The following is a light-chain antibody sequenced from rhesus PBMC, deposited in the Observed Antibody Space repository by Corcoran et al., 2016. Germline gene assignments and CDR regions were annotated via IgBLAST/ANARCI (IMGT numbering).Light chain of an antibody. V-gene: IGKV2-82*02. J-gene: IGKJ2*01. CDR3: MQALRSPYS. CDR1: QSLVYSDGKTY. CDR2: LVS. Sequence: DIVMTQTPLSLPVTLGEPASISCRSSQSLVYSDGKTYLYWYLQKPGKSPQLRVYLVSKRACGVPDKFSGRGSCTDFTLKISRVEAEDVGVYYCMQALRSPYSFGQGTKVEIK.